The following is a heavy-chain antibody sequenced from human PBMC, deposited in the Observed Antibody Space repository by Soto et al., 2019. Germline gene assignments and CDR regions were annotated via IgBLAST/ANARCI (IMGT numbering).Heavy chain of an antibody. Sequence: EVQLVESGGGLVKPGGSLRLSCAASGFTFSSYSMNWVRQAPGKGLEWVSSISSSSSYIYYADSVKGRFTISRDNAKNSLYLQMNSLRAEDTAVYYCARDGTHIVVVTAIPDYYYGMDVWGQGTTVTVSS. J-gene: IGHJ6*02. CDR2: ISSSSSYI. V-gene: IGHV3-21*01. CDR3: ARDGTHIVVVTAIPDYYYGMDV. D-gene: IGHD2-21*02. CDR1: GFTFSSYS.